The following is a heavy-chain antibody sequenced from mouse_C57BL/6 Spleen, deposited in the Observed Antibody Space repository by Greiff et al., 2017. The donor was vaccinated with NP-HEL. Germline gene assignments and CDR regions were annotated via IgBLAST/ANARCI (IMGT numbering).Heavy chain of an antibody. Sequence: VQLQQSGPELVKPGASVKISCKASGYTFTDYYMNWVKQSHGKSLEWIGDINPNNGGTSYNQKFKGKATLTVDKSSSTAYMELRSLTSEDSAVYYCARGGSGYAFDYWGQGTTLTVSS. CDR2: INPNNGGT. CDR3: ARGGSGYAFDY. CDR1: GYTFTDYY. J-gene: IGHJ2*01. D-gene: IGHD3-2*02. V-gene: IGHV1-26*01.